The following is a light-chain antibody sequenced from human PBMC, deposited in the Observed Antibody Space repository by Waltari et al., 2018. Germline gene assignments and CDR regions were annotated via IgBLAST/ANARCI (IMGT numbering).Light chain of an antibody. CDR2: AAS. Sequence: DFQMTQSPSSLSASVGDRVTITCRASQGITNYLDWYQQRPGKVPKLLIYAASTLQSGVPSRFSGSGSGADFTLTISSLQPEDVATYYCQKYNAAPWTFGQGTKVEI. CDR3: QKYNAAPWT. V-gene: IGKV1-27*01. CDR1: QGITNY. J-gene: IGKJ1*01.